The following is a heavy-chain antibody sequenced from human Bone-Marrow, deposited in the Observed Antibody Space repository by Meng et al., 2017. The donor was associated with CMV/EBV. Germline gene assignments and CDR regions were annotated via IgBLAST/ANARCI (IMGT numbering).Heavy chain of an antibody. CDR1: GFTFSSYG. CDR2: IWYDGSNK. D-gene: IGHD2-2*01. Sequence: GESLKISCAASGFTFSSYGMHWVRQAPGKGLEWVAVIWYDGSNKYYADSVKGRFTISRDNSKNTLYLQMSSLRAEDTAVYYCAKDRDRGCSSTSCPPYGMDVWGQGTTVPVSS. V-gene: IGHV3-33*06. J-gene: IGHJ6*02. CDR3: AKDRDRGCSSTSCPPYGMDV.